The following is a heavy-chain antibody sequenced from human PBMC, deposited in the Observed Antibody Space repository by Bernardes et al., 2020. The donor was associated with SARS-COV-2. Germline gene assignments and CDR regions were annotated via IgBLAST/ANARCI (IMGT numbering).Heavy chain of an antibody. V-gene: IGHV3-23*01. J-gene: IGHJ5*02. CDR1: GFTFSHFA. CDR3: AKYISSAGSPTSRYFDP. CDR2: IGCSGAPT. Sequence: GGSLRLSCAVSGFTFSHFAMTWVRQAPGKGLEWVATIGCSGAPTHYADSVMGRFTISRDNSKNTVYLQMNSLRADDTAIYYCAKYISSAGSPTSRYFDPWGQGTLVPVSS. D-gene: IGHD6-13*01.